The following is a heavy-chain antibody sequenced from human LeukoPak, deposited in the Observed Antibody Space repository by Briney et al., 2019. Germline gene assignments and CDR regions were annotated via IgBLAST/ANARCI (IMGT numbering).Heavy chain of an antibody. J-gene: IGHJ4*02. V-gene: IGHV4-34*01. CDR2: INHSGST. CDR1: GGSFSGYY. CDR3: ARHPNSGWNYYFDF. D-gene: IGHD6-19*01. Sequence: SETLSLTCAVYGGSFSGYYWSWIRQPPGKGLEWIGDINHSGSTSYNPSLESRVSISVETSKNQFSLSLSSVTAADTAVYYCARHPNSGWNYYFDFWGQGTLVTVSS.